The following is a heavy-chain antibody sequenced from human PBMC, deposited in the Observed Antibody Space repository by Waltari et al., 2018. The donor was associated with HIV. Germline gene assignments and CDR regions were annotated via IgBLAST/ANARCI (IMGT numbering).Heavy chain of an antibody. Sequence: QVHLQQSGAGLLKPSETLSLTCTVSGGSFSGYYWSWIRQPPGQGLELIGEVNHSGKINYNPSLLCRLIISVDTSKRQFSLRLKSVTAADTAVYYGSREGYGGNPANNFDFWGQGTLVSVSS. CDR1: GGSFSGYY. CDR2: VNHSGKI. V-gene: IGHV4-34*01. J-gene: IGHJ4*02. D-gene: IGHD2-15*01. CDR3: SREGYGGNPANNFDF.